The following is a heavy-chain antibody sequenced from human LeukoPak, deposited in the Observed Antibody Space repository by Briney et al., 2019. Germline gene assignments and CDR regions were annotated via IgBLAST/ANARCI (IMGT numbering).Heavy chain of an antibody. J-gene: IGHJ3*02. CDR3: ARDRARYNIDAFDI. Sequence: SVKVSCKASGGTFSSHAISWVRQAPGQGLEWMGGIIPIFGTANYAQKFQGRVTITADESTSTAYMELSSLRSEDTAVYYCARDRARYNIDAFDIWGQGTMVTVSS. V-gene: IGHV1-69*13. CDR2: IIPIFGTA. D-gene: IGHD1-14*01. CDR1: GGTFSSHA.